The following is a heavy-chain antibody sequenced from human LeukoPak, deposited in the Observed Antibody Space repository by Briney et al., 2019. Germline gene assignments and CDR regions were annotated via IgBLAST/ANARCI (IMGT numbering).Heavy chain of an antibody. CDR3: AKDTYYYDSSGYPRYYFDY. Sequence: PGGSLRLSCAASGFTFSSYAMSWVRQAPGKGLEWVSAISGSGGSTYYADSVKGRFTISRDNSKNTLYLQMNSLRAEDTAVYYCAKDTYYYDSSGYPRYYFDYWGQGTLVTVSS. V-gene: IGHV3-23*01. CDR1: GFTFSSYA. J-gene: IGHJ4*02. CDR2: ISGSGGST. D-gene: IGHD3-22*01.